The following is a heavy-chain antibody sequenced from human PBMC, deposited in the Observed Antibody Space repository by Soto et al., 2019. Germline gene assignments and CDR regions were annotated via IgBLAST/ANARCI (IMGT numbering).Heavy chain of an antibody. V-gene: IGHV3-53*01. J-gene: IGHJ6*02. CDR1: GFSVSSNY. CDR3: ARDSTWIPYSHSGMDV. Sequence: EVQLVESGGGLIQPGGSLRLSCAASGFSVSSNYMSWVRQAPGKGLEWVSVIYSGGNTHYADSVTGRFTISRDNSKNTPYLQMTRLRAAVTAVYYCARDSTWIPYSHSGMDVWGQGTTVTVSS. D-gene: IGHD5-18*01. CDR2: IYSGGNT.